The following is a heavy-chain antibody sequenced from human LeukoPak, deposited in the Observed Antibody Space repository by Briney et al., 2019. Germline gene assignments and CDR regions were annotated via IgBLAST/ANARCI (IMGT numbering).Heavy chain of an antibody. CDR3: ARAAVRTNAFDI. V-gene: IGHV3-21*01. D-gene: IGHD4/OR15-4a*01. J-gene: IGHJ3*02. Sequence: GGSLRLSCAPSGFTFSSHSMNWVRQAPGKGREGGSSISSSSSYIYYADSVKGRFTISRDNAKNSLYLQMNSLRAEDTAVYYCARAAVRTNAFDIWGQGTMVTVSS. CDR1: GFTFSSHS. CDR2: ISSSSSYI.